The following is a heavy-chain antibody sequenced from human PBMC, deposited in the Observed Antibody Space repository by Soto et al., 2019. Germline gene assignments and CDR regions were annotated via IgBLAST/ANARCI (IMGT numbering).Heavy chain of an antibody. CDR1: GYTFNSYG. CDR3: ARADMTTLIVDIPGGSESAEYFQH. CDR2: ISAYNGNT. D-gene: IGHD4-17*01. J-gene: IGHJ1*01. V-gene: IGHV1-18*01. Sequence: GASVKVSCKASGYTFNSYGISWVRQATGQGLEWMGWISAYNGNTNYAQKLQGRVTMTTDTSTSTAYMELRSLRSDDTAVYYCARADMTTLIVDIPGGSESAEYFQHWGQGTLVTVSS.